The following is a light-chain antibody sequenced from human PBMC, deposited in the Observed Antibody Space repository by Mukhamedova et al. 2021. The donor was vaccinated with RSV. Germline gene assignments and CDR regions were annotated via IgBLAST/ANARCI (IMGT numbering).Light chain of an antibody. CDR2: DAS. CDR3: QRYNSFPLT. J-gene: IGKJ4*01. Sequence: GDRVTITCRASQGISSYLDWYQQKPGKAPKLMIYDASTLQSGVPSRFSGSGSGTEFTLTISSLQPEDFATYYCQRYNSFPLTFGG. V-gene: IGKV1-9*01. CDR1: QGISSY.